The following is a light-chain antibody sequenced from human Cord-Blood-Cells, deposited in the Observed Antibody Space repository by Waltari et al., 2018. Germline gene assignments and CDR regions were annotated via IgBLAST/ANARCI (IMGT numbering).Light chain of an antibody. J-gene: IGKJ4*01. CDR3: QQSYSTPLT. V-gene: IGKV1-39*01. Sequence: DIQMTQSPSSLSASVGDRVTITCRASQSIRRYLNWYQQKPGNAPKLLSDAVSSLQSGGPSRFSGSESGTVFTLTINSLQPEDFATYYCQQSYSTPLTFVGGTKVEIK. CDR2: AVS. CDR1: QSIRRY.